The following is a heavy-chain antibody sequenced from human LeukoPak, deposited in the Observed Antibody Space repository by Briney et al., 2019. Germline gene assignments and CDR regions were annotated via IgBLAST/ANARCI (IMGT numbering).Heavy chain of an antibody. CDR3: ARDRGKLRYFDL. D-gene: IGHD3-9*01. Sequence: GGSLRLSCAASGFTLSDHHMNWVRQAPGKGLEWLAVMSLDGSSIYYADSVKGRFTISRDNSKNTLYLQMSSLRVEDTAVYYCARDRGKLRYFDLWGQGTLLTVSS. V-gene: IGHV3-30*15. CDR2: MSLDGSSI. J-gene: IGHJ4*02. CDR1: GFTLSDHH.